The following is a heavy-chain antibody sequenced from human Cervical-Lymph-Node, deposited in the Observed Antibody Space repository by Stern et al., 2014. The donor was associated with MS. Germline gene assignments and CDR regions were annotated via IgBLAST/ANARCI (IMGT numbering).Heavy chain of an antibody. D-gene: IGHD1-1*01. Sequence: VQLQESGPGLVKPSQTLSLTCTVSCGSITNGDYSWSWVRQHPGKCLVWLGYIYYSGATYYNPSLKGRLTISVDTSKRHFSLKLTSVTAADTAVYYCARELSGMYGMDVWGQGTTVTGSS. CDR1: CGSITNGDYS. CDR3: ARELSGMYGMDV. CDR2: IYYSGAT. V-gene: IGHV4-31*03. J-gene: IGHJ6*02.